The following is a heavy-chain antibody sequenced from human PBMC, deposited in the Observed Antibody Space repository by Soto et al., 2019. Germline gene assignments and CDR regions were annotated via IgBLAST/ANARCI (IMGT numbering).Heavy chain of an antibody. V-gene: IGHV1-18*01. CDR2: INAYSGST. CDR1: GYSFTAYY. Sequence: ASVKVSCKASGYSFTAYYIHWVRQAPGQGLEWMGWINAYSGSTDYAQKFEGRVTMTTDTSTSTVYMELRSLKSDDTAVYYCERGTTVETGSYWGQGTLVTVSS. CDR3: ERGTTVETGSY. D-gene: IGHD4-17*01. J-gene: IGHJ4*02.